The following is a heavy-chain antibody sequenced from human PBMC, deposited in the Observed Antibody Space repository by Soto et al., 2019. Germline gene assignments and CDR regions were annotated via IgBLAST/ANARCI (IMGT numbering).Heavy chain of an antibody. CDR1: GGSISSGDYY. Sequence: QVQLQESGPGLVKPSQTLSLTCTVSGGSISSGDYYWSWIRQPPGQGLEWIGYIYHSGSTYYNPSLKSRVTISVDTSKNQFSLKLSSVTAADTAVYYCARVADSSGYYASWGQGTLVTVSS. V-gene: IGHV4-30-4*01. CDR2: IYHSGST. CDR3: ARVADSSGYYAS. D-gene: IGHD3-22*01. J-gene: IGHJ5*02.